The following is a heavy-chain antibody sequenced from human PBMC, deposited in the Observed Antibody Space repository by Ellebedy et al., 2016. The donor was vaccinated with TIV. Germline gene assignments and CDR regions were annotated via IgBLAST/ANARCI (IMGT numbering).Heavy chain of an antibody. CDR3: AKDLGFAMDV. J-gene: IGHJ6*02. V-gene: IGHV3-30*02. D-gene: IGHD7-27*01. Sequence: GESLKISCAASGFIFNNYNLHWVRQAPGKGLEWVAIAHNDETYKFYADSVKGRFTVSRDNSGNTAYLHMPSLRVEDTAVYYCAKDLGFAMDVWGQGTTVTVSS. CDR1: GFIFNNYN. CDR2: AHNDETYK.